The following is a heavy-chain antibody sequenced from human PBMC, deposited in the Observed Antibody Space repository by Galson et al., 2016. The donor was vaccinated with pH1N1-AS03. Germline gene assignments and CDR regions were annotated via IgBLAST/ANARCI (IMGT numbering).Heavy chain of an antibody. CDR2: IDPSIGST. J-gene: IGHJ4*02. Sequence: SVKVSCKASGYTFSRYYMHWMRQAPGQGPEWMGVIDPSIGSTTYAQKFQGRVNMTRDTATTTASMELRSLGSDDTAVYFCARDRHPTGALDYWGQGTPVIVSS. CDR3: ARDRHPTGALDY. CDR1: GYTFSRYY. V-gene: IGHV1-46*01. D-gene: IGHD1-1*01.